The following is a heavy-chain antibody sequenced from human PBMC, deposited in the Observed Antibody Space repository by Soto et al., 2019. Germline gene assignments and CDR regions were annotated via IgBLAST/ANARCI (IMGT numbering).Heavy chain of an antibody. Sequence: SVKVSCKASGCTFSSYAISWVRQAPGQGRDWMGGIIPIFGTANYAQKFQGRVTITGDESTSTAYMELSSLRSEDTGVYYCARDRRLMPTVTNVGDNWFDPWGQGTLVTVAS. CDR3: ARDRRLMPTVTNVGDNWFDP. CDR2: IIPIFGTA. CDR1: GCTFSSYA. D-gene: IGHD4-4*01. J-gene: IGHJ5*02. V-gene: IGHV1-69*13.